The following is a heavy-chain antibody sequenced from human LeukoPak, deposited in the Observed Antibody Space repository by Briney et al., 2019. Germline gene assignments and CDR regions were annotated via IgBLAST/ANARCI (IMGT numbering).Heavy chain of an antibody. J-gene: IGHJ5*02. CDR3: VRLHYGSGTDNWFDP. CDR1: GFTFSSYA. Sequence: PGGSLRLSCAASGFTFSSYAMSWVRQAPGKGLEWVSTININGATTFYADSAKGRFTVSRDNPRNTLFLQMNSLRAEDTAIYFCVRLHYGSGTDNWFDPWGQGTLVTVSS. CDR2: ININGATT. V-gene: IGHV3-23*01. D-gene: IGHD3-10*01.